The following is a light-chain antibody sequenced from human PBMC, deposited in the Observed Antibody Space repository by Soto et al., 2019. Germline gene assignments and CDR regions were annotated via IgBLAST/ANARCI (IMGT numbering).Light chain of an antibody. CDR3: SSYTSSSLVV. Sequence: QSALTQPASVSGSPGQSITISCTGTSSDVGGYNYVSWYQQHPGKAPKLMIYDVSNRPSGVSNRFSGSKSVNTASLTISGLQAEDEADYYCSSYTSSSLVVFGGGTKVTVL. V-gene: IGLV2-14*01. CDR2: DVS. J-gene: IGLJ2*01. CDR1: SSDVGGYNY.